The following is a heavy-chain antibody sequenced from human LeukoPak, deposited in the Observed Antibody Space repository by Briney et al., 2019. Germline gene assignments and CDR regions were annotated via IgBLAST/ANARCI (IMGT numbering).Heavy chain of an antibody. CDR1: GGSISSSSSVC. D-gene: IGHD4-23*01. J-gene: IGHJ4*02. Sequence: PSETLSLTCAVSGGSISSSSSVCWTWVRQPPGEGLEWIGEIYHNGATNYNPSLKSRVTVLLDKSKNQFSLKLNSVTAADTALYYCARNGGNSDYDYWGQGTLVTVS. CDR2: IYHNGAT. V-gene: IGHV4-4*02. CDR3: ARNGGNSDYDY.